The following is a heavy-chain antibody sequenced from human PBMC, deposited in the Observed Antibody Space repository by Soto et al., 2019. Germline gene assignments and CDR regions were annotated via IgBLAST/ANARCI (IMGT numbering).Heavy chain of an antibody. CDR2: ISAYNGNT. CDR3: ARTPPTYDSGDCVVLDCCEC. V-gene: IGHV1-18*01. J-gene: IGHJ4*02. D-gene: IGHD4-17*01. CDR1: GYTFTSYG. Sequence: GASVKVSCKASGYTFTSYGISWVRQAPGQGLEWMGWISAYNGNTNYAQKPQGRVTMTTDTSTSTAHMELRSLRSDDTAVYYCARTPPTYDSGDCVVLDCCECWGRGTLVTV.